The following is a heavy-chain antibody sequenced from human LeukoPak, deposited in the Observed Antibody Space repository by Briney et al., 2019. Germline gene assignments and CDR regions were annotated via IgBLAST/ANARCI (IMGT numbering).Heavy chain of an antibody. V-gene: IGHV4-30-2*05. Sequence: SETLSLTCAVSGGSISSSGYSWSWIRQPPGKGLEWIGYIYHSGGTYYNPSLKSRVTISVDTSKNQFSLKLSSVTAADTAVYYCARDQVVYDYVWGSYRSPLGFDYWGQGTLVTVSS. CDR2: IYHSGGT. CDR3: ARDQVVYDYVWGSYRSPLGFDY. J-gene: IGHJ4*02. D-gene: IGHD3-16*02. CDR1: GGSISSSGYS.